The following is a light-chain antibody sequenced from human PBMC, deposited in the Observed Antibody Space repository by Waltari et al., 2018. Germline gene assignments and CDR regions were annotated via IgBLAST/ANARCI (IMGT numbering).Light chain of an antibody. Sequence: QSALTQPASVSASPGQSITISCTGTSGDGGGYAYVSWYQQPPGKAPQLMIYDVNKRPSGVSHRFSASKSGNTASLTIFGLQAEDEVDYYCISYTSTTTYVVVGGGTKLTVL. CDR3: ISYTSTTTYVV. V-gene: IGLV2-14*03. CDR2: DVN. CDR1: SGDGGGYAY. J-gene: IGLJ2*01.